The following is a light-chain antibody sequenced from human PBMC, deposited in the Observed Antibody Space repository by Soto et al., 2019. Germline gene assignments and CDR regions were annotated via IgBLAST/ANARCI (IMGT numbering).Light chain of an antibody. J-gene: IGLJ1*01. CDR1: KLGDKY. CDR2: QDS. Sequence: ELIQPPSVSVSPGQTASITCSGDKLGDKYACWYQQKPGQSPVLVIYQDSKRPSGIPERFSGSNSGNTATLTISGTQAMDEADYYCQAWDSSTNVFGTGTRSPS. V-gene: IGLV3-1*01. CDR3: QAWDSSTNV.